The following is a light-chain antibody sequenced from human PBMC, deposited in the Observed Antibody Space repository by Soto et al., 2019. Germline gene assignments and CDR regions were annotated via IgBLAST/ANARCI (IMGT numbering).Light chain of an antibody. V-gene: IGKV1-39*01. CDR3: QQSFGSPWT. CDR2: KAS. Sequence: DIQMTQSPSSLSASVGDRVTITCRAGRSIDTYLNWYQQKPGKAPKLLIYKASNLQSGVLSRFTGSGSATDFSLTISSLQPEDLATYFCQQSFGSPWTFGQGTTVEFK. J-gene: IGKJ1*01. CDR1: RSIDTY.